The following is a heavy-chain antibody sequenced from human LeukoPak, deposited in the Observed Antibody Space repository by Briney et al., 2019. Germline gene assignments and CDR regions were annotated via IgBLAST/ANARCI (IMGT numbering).Heavy chain of an antibody. D-gene: IGHD3-10*01. J-gene: IGHJ6*04. CDR3: ARQSSGSHYYYGMDV. CDR2: IYLGDSET. Sequence: ESLKLSCKGSGYSFATYWIGWVRQMPGKGLERMGVIYLGDSETTYSPSFQGQVTISADKSKSTAYLQWSSLKASDTAMYYCARQSSGSHYYYGMDVWGKGTKVAVSS. CDR1: GYSFATYW. V-gene: IGHV5-51*01.